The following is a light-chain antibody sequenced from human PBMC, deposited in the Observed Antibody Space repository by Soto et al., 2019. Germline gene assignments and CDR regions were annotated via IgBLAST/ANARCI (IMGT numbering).Light chain of an antibody. Sequence: QSALTQPASVSGAPGQSITISCTGGSSDVGGYKYVSWYQQHPDTAPKLIIYEVSHRPSGVSNRFSGSKSGNTASLTISGLQAEDEADYYCSSFTTTTSLGLFGTATKLTVL. J-gene: IGLJ1*01. CDR3: SSFTTTTSLGL. CDR2: EVS. CDR1: SSDVGGYKY. V-gene: IGLV2-14*01.